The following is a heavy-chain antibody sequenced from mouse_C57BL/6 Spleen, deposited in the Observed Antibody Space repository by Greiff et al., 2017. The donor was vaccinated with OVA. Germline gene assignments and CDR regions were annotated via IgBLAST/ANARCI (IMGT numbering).Heavy chain of an antibody. CDR1: GYTFTSYW. Sequence: VQLQQPGAELVRPGSSVKLSCKASGYTFTSYWMDWVKQRPGQGLEWIGNIYPSDSETHYNQKFKDKATLTVDKSSSTAYMQLSSLTSEDSAVYYCAIHYDYDWYFDVWGTGTTVTVSS. CDR3: AIHYDYDWYFDV. CDR2: IYPSDSET. V-gene: IGHV1-61*01. J-gene: IGHJ1*03. D-gene: IGHD2-4*01.